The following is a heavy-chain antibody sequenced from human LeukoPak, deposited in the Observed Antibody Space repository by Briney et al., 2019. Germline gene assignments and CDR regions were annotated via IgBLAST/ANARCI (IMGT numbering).Heavy chain of an antibody. J-gene: IGHJ6*02. CDR2: ISASGGST. CDR3: AKTGDYYDSSGYYYYYYYGMDV. Sequence: GGSLRLSCAASGFTFSSSAMSWVRQVPGKGLEWVSGISASGGSTSYADSVRGRFTISRDNSKNTLYVQMNSLRDEDTAVYYCAKTGDYYDSSGYYYYYYYGMDVWGQGTTVTVSS. V-gene: IGHV3-23*01. CDR1: GFTFSSSA. D-gene: IGHD3-22*01.